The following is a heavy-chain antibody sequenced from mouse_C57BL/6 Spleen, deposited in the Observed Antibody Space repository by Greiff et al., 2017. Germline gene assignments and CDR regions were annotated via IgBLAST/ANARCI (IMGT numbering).Heavy chain of an antibody. J-gene: IGHJ4*01. Sequence: EVQLQQSGAELVRPGASVKLSCTASGFNITDDYMHWVKQRPEQGLEWIGWIDPENGDTEYASKFQGKATITADTSSNTAYLQLSSLTSEDTAVYYCTGSNSFYYAMDYWGQGTSVTVSS. D-gene: IGHD2-5*01. V-gene: IGHV14-4*01. CDR3: TGSNSFYYAMDY. CDR1: GFNITDDY. CDR2: IDPENGDT.